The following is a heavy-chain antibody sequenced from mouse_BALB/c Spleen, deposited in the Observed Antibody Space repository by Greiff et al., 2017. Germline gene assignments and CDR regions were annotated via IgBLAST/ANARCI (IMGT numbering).Heavy chain of an antibody. Sequence: QVQLQQSGAELVRPGSSVKISCKASGCAFSSYWMNWVKQRPGQGLEWIGQIYPGDGDTNYNGKFKGKATLTADKSSSTAYMQLSSLTSEDSAVYVCARGDGYDDAMDYWGQGTSVTVSS. D-gene: IGHD2-2*01. J-gene: IGHJ4*01. CDR2: IYPGDGDT. CDR3: ARGDGYDDAMDY. V-gene: IGHV1-80*01. CDR1: GCAFSSYW.